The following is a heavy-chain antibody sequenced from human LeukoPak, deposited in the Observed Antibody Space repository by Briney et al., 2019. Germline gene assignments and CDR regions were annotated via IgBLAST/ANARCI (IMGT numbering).Heavy chain of an antibody. Sequence: VASVKVSCKASEYTFTSYDINWVRQATGQGLEWMGWMNPNSGNTGYAQKFQGRVTMTRVTSISTAYMELNNLTSEDTVVYYCARGSWGEIAGRKSFEFWGQGSLVTVSS. CDR3: ARGSWGEIAGRKSFEF. D-gene: IGHD6-6*01. CDR2: MNPNSGNT. CDR1: EYTFTSYD. V-gene: IGHV1-8*01. J-gene: IGHJ4*02.